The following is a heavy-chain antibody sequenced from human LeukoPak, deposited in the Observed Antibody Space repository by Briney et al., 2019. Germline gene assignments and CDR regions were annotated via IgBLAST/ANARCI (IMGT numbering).Heavy chain of an antibody. V-gene: IGHV4-39*01. CDR3: ARPGYSSGWDAFDI. D-gene: IGHD6-19*01. J-gene: IGHJ3*02. CDR2: IYYSGST. CDR1: GGSISSSSYY. Sequence: PSETPSLTCTVSGGSISSSSYYWGWIRLPPGKGLEWIGSIYYSGSTYYNPSLKSRVTISVDTSKNQFSLKLSSVTAADTAVYYCARPGYSSGWDAFDIWGQGTMVTVSS.